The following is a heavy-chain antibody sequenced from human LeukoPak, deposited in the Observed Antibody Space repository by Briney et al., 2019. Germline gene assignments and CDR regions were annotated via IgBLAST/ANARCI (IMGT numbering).Heavy chain of an antibody. CDR2: INWNGGSK. CDR1: GFTFDDYG. D-gene: IGHD3-10*01. Sequence: GGSLRLSCAASGFTFDDYGMSWVGQAPGKGLEWVSVINWNGGSKGYADSVKGRFTFSRDNAKNSLYLQMNSLRAEDTALYHCARGVFYYGSGSYSPSYFDYWGQGTLVTVSS. CDR3: ARGVFYYGSGSYSPSYFDY. V-gene: IGHV3-20*01. J-gene: IGHJ4*02.